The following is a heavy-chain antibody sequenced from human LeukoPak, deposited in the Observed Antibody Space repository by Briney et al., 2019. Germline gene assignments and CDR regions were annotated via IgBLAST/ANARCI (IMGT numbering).Heavy chain of an antibody. CDR3: ARAPITMVRGVGKTNWFDP. V-gene: IGHV1-46*01. CDR1: GYTFTSYY. Sequence: GASVKVSCKASGYTFTSYYMHWVRQAPGQGLEWMGLINPSGGSTSYAQKFQGRVTMTRDTSTSTVYMELSSLRSEDTAVYYCARAPITMVRGVGKTNWFDPWGQGTLVTVSS. D-gene: IGHD3-10*01. J-gene: IGHJ5*02. CDR2: INPSGGST.